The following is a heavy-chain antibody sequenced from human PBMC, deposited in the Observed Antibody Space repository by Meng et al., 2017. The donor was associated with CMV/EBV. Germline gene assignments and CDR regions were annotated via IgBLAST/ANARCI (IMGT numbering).Heavy chain of an antibody. CDR1: GGSISRGEYY. CDR3: ARVRRQLAHFDY. CDR2: IYYSGST. V-gene: IGHV4-30-4*08. D-gene: IGHD6-13*01. J-gene: IGHJ4*02. Sequence: TVSGGSISRGEYYWSWIRQPPGKGLEWIGYIYYSGSTYYNPSLKSRVTISVDTSKNQFSLKLSSVTAADTAVYYCARVRRQLAHFDYWGQGTLVTVSS.